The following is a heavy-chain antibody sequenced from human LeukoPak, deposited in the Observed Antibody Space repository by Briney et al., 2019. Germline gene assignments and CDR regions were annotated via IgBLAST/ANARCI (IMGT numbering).Heavy chain of an antibody. D-gene: IGHD3-3*01. CDR1: GFTFSSHG. CDR2: ISGSGGST. Sequence: GGTLRLSCAASGFTFSSHGMSWVRQAPGKGLEWVSAISGSGGSTYYADSVKGRFAISRDNSKNTLYLQMNSLRAEDTAVYYCAKTDLFDFWSGYPVPFDYWGQGTLVTVSS. J-gene: IGHJ4*02. CDR3: AKTDLFDFWSGYPVPFDY. V-gene: IGHV3-23*01.